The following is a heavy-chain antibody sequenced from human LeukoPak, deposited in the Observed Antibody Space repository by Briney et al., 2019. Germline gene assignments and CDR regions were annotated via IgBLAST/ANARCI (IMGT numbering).Heavy chain of an antibody. Sequence: GGSLRLSCAASGFTFNNYAMTWVRQAPGKGLEWVSAISGSGGGTYNADSVKGRFTISRDNSKNTLYLQMNSLRAEDTAVYYCARDKTVGATILDYWGQGTLVTVSS. CDR3: ARDKTVGATILDY. J-gene: IGHJ4*02. V-gene: IGHV3-23*01. CDR1: GFTFNNYA. D-gene: IGHD1-26*01. CDR2: ISGSGGGT.